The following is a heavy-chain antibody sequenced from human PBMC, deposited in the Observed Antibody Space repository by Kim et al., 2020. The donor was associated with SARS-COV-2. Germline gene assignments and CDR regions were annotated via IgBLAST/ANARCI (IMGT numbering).Heavy chain of an antibody. Sequence: GGSLRLSCTASGFTFGDYAMSWVRQAPGKGLEWVGFIRSKAYGGTTEYAASVKGRFTISRDDSKSIAYLQMNSLKTEDTAVYYCTREEGPYYHNAFDIWGQGTMVTVSS. CDR3: TREEGPYYHNAFDI. CDR1: GFTFGDYA. CDR2: IRSKAYGGTT. D-gene: IGHD3-16*01. J-gene: IGHJ3*02. V-gene: IGHV3-49*04.